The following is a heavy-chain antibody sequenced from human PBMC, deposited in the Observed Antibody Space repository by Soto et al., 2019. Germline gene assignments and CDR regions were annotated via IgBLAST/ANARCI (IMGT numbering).Heavy chain of an antibody. CDR3: EWIARCFGELQTYKWFDR. J-gene: IGHJ5*02. V-gene: IGHV2-26*01. D-gene: IGHD3-10*01. Sequence: QVTLKESGPALVKPTETLTLTCTVSGFSLSNGRMGVSWIRQSPGKALEWLAASFSSGEESYSPSLRNRLTISKDPSKSPVVLRMTDVAPVDTAAYSCEWIARCFGELQTYKWFDRWGQGIPVTVSS. CDR2: SFSSGEE. CDR1: GFSLSNGRMG.